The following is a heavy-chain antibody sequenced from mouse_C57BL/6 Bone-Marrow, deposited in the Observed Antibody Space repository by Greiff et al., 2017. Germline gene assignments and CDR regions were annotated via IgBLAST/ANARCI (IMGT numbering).Heavy chain of an antibody. CDR2: IDPSDSYT. CDR3: ARCGSGYLDY. CDR1: GYTFTSYW. D-gene: IGHD3-2*02. J-gene: IGHJ2*01. Sequence: QVQLKQPGAELVKPGASVKLSCKASGYTFTSYWMQWVKQRPGQGLEWIGEIDPSDSYTNYNQKFKGKATLTVDTSTSTAYMHLSSLTSEDSAVYYCARCGSGYLDYWGQGTTLTVSS. V-gene: IGHV1-50*01.